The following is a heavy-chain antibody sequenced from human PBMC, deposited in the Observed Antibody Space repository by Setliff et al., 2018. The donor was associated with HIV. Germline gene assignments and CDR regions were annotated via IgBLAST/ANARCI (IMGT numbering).Heavy chain of an antibody. CDR1: GYTLTELS. D-gene: IGHD1-26*01. CDR3: AREGSPIYYFDY. Sequence: ASVKVSCKVSGYTLTELSMHWVRQAPGKGLEWMGSFDPKDGETIYAQKFQGRVTMTRDTSISTAYMEVSSLRSDDPAVYYCAREGSPIYYFDYWSQGTLVTVSS. CDR2: FDPKDGET. V-gene: IGHV1-24*01. J-gene: IGHJ4*02.